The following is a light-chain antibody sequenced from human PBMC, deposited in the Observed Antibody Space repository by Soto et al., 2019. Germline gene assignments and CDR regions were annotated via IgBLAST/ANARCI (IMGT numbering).Light chain of an antibody. J-gene: IGKJ1*01. CDR2: WAS. CDR1: QSVLYSSNNKNN. V-gene: IGKV4-1*01. CDR3: QQYYSAPET. Sequence: DIVMTQSPDSLAVSLGERASINCKSSQSVLYSSNNKNNLAWYQQKPGQPPKLLIYWASTRESGVPDRFSGSGYGTDFTLTISGLQAEDVAIYYCQQYYSAPETFGQGTKVEIK.